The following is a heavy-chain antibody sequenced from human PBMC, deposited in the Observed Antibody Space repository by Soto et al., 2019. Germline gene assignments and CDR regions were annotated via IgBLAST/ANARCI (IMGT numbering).Heavy chain of an antibody. CDR3: ARELERVFDY. J-gene: IGHJ4*02. Sequence: ESGGGVVQPGRSLRLSCAASGFTFSSYAMHWVRQAPGKGLEWVAVIAYDGRNKYYADSVMGRFTISRDNSKNTLYLQMNSLRIEDTAVYYCARELERVFDYWGQGTLVTVSS. CDR1: GFTFSSYA. CDR2: IAYDGRNK. V-gene: IGHV3-30*04. D-gene: IGHD1-1*01.